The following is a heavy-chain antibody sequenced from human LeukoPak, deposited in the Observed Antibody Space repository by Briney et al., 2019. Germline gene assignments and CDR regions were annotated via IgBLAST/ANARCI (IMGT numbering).Heavy chain of an antibody. J-gene: IGHJ4*02. CDR3: ARDSGSYYFDY. V-gene: IGHV3-74*01. Sequence: PGGSLRLSCAASGFTFSSYWMHWVRQAPGKGLVWVSRINPDGSSTNYADSVKGRFTISRDNAKNTLYLQMNSLRAEDTAVYYCARDSGSYYFDYWGQGTLVTVSP. CDR2: INPDGSST. CDR1: GFTFSSYW. D-gene: IGHD1-26*01.